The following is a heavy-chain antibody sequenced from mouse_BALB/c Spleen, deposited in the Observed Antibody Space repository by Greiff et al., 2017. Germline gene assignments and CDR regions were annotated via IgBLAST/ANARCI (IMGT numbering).Heavy chain of an antibody. J-gene: IGHJ2*01. CDR1: GFTFSSYG. V-gene: IGHV5-6-3*01. Sequence: EVNVVESGGGLVQPGGSLKLSCAASGFTFSSYGMSWVRQTPDKRLELVATINSNGGSTYYPDSVKGRFTISRDNAKNTLYLQMSSLKSEDTAMYYCARDYFYYGNFDYWGQGTTLTVSS. CDR3: ARDYFYYGNFDY. CDR2: INSNGGST. D-gene: IGHD2-1*01.